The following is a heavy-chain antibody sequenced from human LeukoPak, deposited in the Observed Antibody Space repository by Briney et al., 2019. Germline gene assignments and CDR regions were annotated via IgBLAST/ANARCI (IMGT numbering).Heavy chain of an antibody. CDR3: ARHYDSSGYWYYFNY. Sequence: PSETLSLTCTVSGGSISSGDYYWSWIRQPPGKGLEWIGYIYYSGSTNYNPSLKSRLTISVDTSKNQFSLELSSVTAADTAVYYCARHYDSSGYWYYFNYWGQGTLVTVSS. CDR2: IYYSGST. V-gene: IGHV4-30-4*01. J-gene: IGHJ4*02. CDR1: GGSISSGDYY. D-gene: IGHD3-22*01.